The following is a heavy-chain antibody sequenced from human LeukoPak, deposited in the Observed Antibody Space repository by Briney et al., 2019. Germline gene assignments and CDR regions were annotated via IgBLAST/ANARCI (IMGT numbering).Heavy chain of an antibody. CDR1: GFTFSSYE. D-gene: IGHD3-9*01. J-gene: IGHJ4*02. Sequence: RSGGSLRLSCAASGFTFSSYEMNWVRQAPGKGLEWVSYISSSGNSIYYADSVKGRFTISRDNAKSSLYLQMNSLRAEDTAVCYCARVPALRYFDWLPDYWGQGTLVTVSS. CDR2: ISSSGNSI. V-gene: IGHV3-48*03. CDR3: ARVPALRYFDWLPDY.